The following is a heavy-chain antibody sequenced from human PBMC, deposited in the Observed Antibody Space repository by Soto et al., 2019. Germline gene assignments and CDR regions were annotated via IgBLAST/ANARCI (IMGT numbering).Heavy chain of an antibody. J-gene: IGHJ4*02. V-gene: IGHV3-23*01. CDR2: LSGSGGST. Sequence: EVQLLESGGGLVQPGGSLRLSCAASGFTFSSYAMSWFRQAPGKGLEWVSALSGSGGSTYYADSVKGRFTISRYTSKNTLDLQMNSLRAEDTAVYYCAKVGDYYGSGSYSSYFDYWGQGTLVTVSS. CDR1: GFTFSSYA. D-gene: IGHD3-10*01. CDR3: AKVGDYYGSGSYSSYFDY.